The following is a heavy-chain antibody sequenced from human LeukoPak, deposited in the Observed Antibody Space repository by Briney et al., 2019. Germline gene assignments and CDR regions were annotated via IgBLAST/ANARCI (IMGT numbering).Heavy chain of an antibody. V-gene: IGHV3-21*01. J-gene: IGHJ5*02. D-gene: IGHD1-20*01. CDR2: ITRSSTST. CDR1: GFTFSSYS. CDR3: ARDNWNDAPGGFDP. Sequence: GGSLRLSCAASGFTFSSYSMNWVRQAPGKGLEWVSSITRSSTSTYYTDSVRGRFTISRDNAENSLYLQMNSLRAEDTAVYYCARDNWNDAPGGFDPWGQGTLVTVSS.